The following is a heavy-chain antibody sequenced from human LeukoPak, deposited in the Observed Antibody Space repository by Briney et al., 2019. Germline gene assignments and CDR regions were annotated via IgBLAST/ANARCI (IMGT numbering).Heavy chain of an antibody. CDR2: IRSKANSYAT. CDR3: ATKGRNYDFWSGSSNFDC. V-gene: IGHV3-73*01. CDR1: GFTFSGSA. Sequence: PGGSLRLSCAASGFTFSGSAMHWVRQASGKGLEWVGRIRSKANSYATAYAASVKGRFTISRDDSKNTAYLQMNSLSAEDTAVYYCATKGRNYDFWSGSSNFDCWGQGILVTVSS. J-gene: IGHJ4*02. D-gene: IGHD3-3*01.